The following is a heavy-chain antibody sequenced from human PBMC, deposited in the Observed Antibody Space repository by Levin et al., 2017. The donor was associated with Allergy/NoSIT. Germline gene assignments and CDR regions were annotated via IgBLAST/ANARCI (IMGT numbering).Heavy chain of an antibody. CDR3: ACSLRPGSSENY. CDR2: ISTSSSYI. CDR1: GFTFSSYS. Sequence: GESLKISCAASGFTFSSYSMNWVRQAPGKGLEWVSSISTSSSYIYYADSMKGRFTISRDNAKNSLFLQMNSLRAEDTAVYYCACSLRPGSSENYWGQGTLVTVSS. J-gene: IGHJ4*02. V-gene: IGHV3-21*01. D-gene: IGHD2-2*01.